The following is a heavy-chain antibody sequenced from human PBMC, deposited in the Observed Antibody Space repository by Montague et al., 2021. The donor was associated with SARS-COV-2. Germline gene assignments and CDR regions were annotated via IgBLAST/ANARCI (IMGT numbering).Heavy chain of an antibody. CDR3: ARARAAYILTGYYFDY. CDR2: INHSGST. D-gene: IGHD3-9*01. Sequence: SETLSLTCAVHGGSFSGYYWSWIRQPPGKGLEWIGEINHSGSTNYNPSLKSRVSISVDTSKNQFSLKLSSVTAADTAVYYCARARAAYILTGYYFDYWGQGTLVTVSS. V-gene: IGHV4-34*01. J-gene: IGHJ4*02. CDR1: GGSFSGYY.